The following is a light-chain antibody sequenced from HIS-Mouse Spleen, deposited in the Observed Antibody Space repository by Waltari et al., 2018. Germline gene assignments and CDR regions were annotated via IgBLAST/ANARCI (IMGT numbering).Light chain of an antibody. CDR3: AAWDDSLNGWV. J-gene: IGLJ3*02. V-gene: IGLV1-44*01. Sequence: QSVLTQPPSASGTPGQRVTISCSGSSSNIGSNTVNWYQQLPGTAPKLLISSNKRRPSGVPYRFAGSKSGTSASLAISGLQSEDEADYYWAAWDDSLNGWVFGGGTKLTVL. CDR2: SNK. CDR1: SSNIGSNT.